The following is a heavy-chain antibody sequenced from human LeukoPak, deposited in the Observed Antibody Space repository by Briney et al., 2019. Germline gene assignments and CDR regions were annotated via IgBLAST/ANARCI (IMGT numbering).Heavy chain of an antibody. D-gene: IGHD6-19*01. CDR3: ARDLAGSGYYDY. J-gene: IGHJ4*02. V-gene: IGHV1-2*02. Sequence: ASVKVSCKASGYTFTGYFMHWVRQAPGQGLEWMGWIEPSSGGTNYAQKFQGRVTMTRDTSISTAYIELSRLTSDDTAMYYCARDLAGSGYYDYWGQGTLVTVSS. CDR1: GYTFTGYF. CDR2: IEPSSGGT.